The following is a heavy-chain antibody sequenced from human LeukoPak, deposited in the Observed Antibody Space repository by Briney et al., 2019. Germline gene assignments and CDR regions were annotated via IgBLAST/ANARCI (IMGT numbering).Heavy chain of an antibody. CDR3: ARDGATIFWWAFDI. Sequence: SETLSLTCTVSGGSISSYYWSWIRQPAGKGLEWIGRIYTSGSTNYNPSLKSRVTMSVDTSKNQFSLELSSVTAADTAVYYCARDGATIFWWAFDIWGQGTMVTVSS. J-gene: IGHJ3*02. CDR2: IYTSGST. V-gene: IGHV4-4*07. D-gene: IGHD3-9*01. CDR1: GGSISSYY.